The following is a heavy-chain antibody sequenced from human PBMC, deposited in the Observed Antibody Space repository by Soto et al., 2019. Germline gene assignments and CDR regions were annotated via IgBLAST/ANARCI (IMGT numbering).Heavy chain of an antibody. CDR2: IYYSGST. D-gene: IGHD1-26*01. V-gene: IGHV4-31*03. CDR3: ARDRLVSGSYYGMDV. Sequence: QVQLQESGPGLVKPSQTLSLTCTVSGGSISSGGYYWSWIRQHPGKGLEWIGYIYYSGSTYYNPSLKSRVTISLDTSKNQFSLKLSSVTAADTAVYYCARDRLVSGSYYGMDVWGQGTTVTVSS. J-gene: IGHJ6*02. CDR1: GGSISSGGYY.